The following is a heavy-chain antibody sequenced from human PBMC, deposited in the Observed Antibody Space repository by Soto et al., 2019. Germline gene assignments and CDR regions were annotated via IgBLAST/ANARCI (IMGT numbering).Heavy chain of an antibody. Sequence: EVQLVESGGGLVQPGGSLRLSCAGSGFTFSNYWMHWVRQAPGKGLEWVSRIDHDGPTDYADSVRGRFTSSRDNAENTLYLQMNSLRPEDTAVYYCVRDSHGDSWGQGTLVTVSS. CDR2: IDHDGPT. J-gene: IGHJ4*02. V-gene: IGHV3-74*01. CDR1: GFTFSNYW. CDR3: VRDSHGDS.